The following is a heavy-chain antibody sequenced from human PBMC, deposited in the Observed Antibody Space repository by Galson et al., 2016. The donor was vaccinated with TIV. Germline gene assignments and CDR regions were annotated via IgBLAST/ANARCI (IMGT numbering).Heavy chain of an antibody. J-gene: IGHJ4*02. CDR1: GYTFTSYD. CDR2: MNPNSGNT. D-gene: IGHD4-17*01. Sequence: SVKVSCKASGYTFTSYDINWERQATGQGLEWMGWMNPNSGNTGYAQKFRGRVTMTRNTSVRTAYMEPSSLRSEDTAVYYCARSGDYGDYWGQGTLVTVSS. V-gene: IGHV1-8*02. CDR3: ARSGDYGDY.